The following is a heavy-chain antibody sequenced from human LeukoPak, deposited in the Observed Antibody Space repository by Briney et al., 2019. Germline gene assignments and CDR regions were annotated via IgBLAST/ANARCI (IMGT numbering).Heavy chain of an antibody. J-gene: IGHJ5*02. CDR1: GYTFTSYD. Sequence: GASVKVSCKASGYTFTSYDINWVRQATGQGLEWMGWMNPNSGGTNYAQKFQGRVTMTRDTSISTAYMELRRLRSDDTAVYYCAKDWGIAAAGLDWFDPWGHGTLVTVSS. CDR2: MNPNSGGT. D-gene: IGHD6-13*01. CDR3: AKDWGIAAAGLDWFDP. V-gene: IGHV1-2*02.